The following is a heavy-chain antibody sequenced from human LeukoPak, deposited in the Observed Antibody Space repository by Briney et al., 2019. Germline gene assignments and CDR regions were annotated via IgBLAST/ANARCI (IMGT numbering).Heavy chain of an antibody. J-gene: IGHJ6*02. CDR2: ISGSGGST. CDR1: GFIFSNYA. CDR3: ATPMIRGVAAMDV. Sequence: GGSLRLSCAASGFIFSNYAMSWVRQAPGKGLEWVSGISGSGGSTYSADSVKGRFTISRDNSKNTLYLQMNSLRAEDTAVYYCATPMIRGVAAMDVWGQGTTVTVSS. V-gene: IGHV3-23*01. D-gene: IGHD3-10*01.